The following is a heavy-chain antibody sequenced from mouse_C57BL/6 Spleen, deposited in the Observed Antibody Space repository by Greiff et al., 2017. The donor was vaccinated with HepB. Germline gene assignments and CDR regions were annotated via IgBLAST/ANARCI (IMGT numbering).Heavy chain of an antibody. CDR2: IDPETGGT. V-gene: IGHV1-15*01. D-gene: IGHD2-1*01. CDR3: TRDGKEDYFDY. J-gene: IGHJ2*01. Sequence: QVQLQQSGAELVRPGASVTLSCKASGYTFTDYEMHWVKQTPVHGLEWIGAIDPETGGTAYNQKFKGKAILTADKSSSTAYMELRSLTSEDSAVYYCTRDGKEDYFDYWGQGTTLTVSS. CDR1: GYTFTDYE.